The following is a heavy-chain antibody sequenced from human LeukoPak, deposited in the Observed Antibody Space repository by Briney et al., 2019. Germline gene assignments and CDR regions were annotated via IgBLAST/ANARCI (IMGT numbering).Heavy chain of an antibody. V-gene: IGHV3-23*01. D-gene: IGHD3-22*01. CDR2: ISGSGGRT. CDR3: AKRGVVIRVILVGFHKEAFYFDS. Sequence: SGGSLRLPCAVSGITLSNYGMSWVRQAPGKGLEWVAGISGSGGRTTYGDSVKGRFTISRDNPKNTLYLQMNSLRAEDTAVYFCAKRGVVIRVILVGFHKEAFYFDSWGQGALVTVSS. CDR1: GITLSNYG. J-gene: IGHJ4*02.